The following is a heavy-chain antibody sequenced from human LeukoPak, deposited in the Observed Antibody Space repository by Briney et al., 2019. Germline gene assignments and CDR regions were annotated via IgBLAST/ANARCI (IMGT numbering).Heavy chain of an antibody. CDR3: ARSVRRDGYKMGYNWFDP. D-gene: IGHD5-24*01. J-gene: IGHJ5*02. V-gene: IGHV4-59*01. CDR2: IYHSGST. Sequence: SETLSLTCTVSGGSISSYYWSWIRQPPGKGLEWIGYIYHSGSTNYNPSLKSRVTISVDTSKNQFSLKLSSVTAADTAVYYCARSVRRDGYKMGYNWFDPWGQGTLVTVSS. CDR1: GGSISSYY.